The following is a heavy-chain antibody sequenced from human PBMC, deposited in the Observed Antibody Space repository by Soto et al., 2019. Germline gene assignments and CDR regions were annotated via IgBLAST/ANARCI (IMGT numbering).Heavy chain of an antibody. CDR3: ARDRAWDYGDYSGQDV. CDR2: IWYDGSNK. Sequence: GGSLRLSCAASGFTFSSYGMHWVRQAPGKGLEWVAVIWYDGSNKYYADSVKGRFTISRDNSKNTLYLQMNSLRAEDTAVYYCARDRAWDYGDYSGQDVWGQGTLVTVSS. D-gene: IGHD4-17*01. CDR1: GFTFSSYG. J-gene: IGHJ4*02. V-gene: IGHV3-33*01.